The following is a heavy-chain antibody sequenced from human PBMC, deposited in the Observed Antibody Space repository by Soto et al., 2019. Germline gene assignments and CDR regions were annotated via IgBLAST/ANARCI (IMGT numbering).Heavy chain of an antibody. J-gene: IGHJ4*02. CDR2: IYYSGST. D-gene: IGHD6-19*01. CDR1: GVSISSSSYY. CDR3: AILSSGWYNY. Sequence: SETLSLTCTVSGVSISSSSYYWGWIRQPPGKGLEWIGSIYYSGSTYYNPSLKSRVTISVDTSKNQFSLKLSSVTAADTAVYYCAILSSGWYNYWGQGTLVTVSS. V-gene: IGHV4-39*01.